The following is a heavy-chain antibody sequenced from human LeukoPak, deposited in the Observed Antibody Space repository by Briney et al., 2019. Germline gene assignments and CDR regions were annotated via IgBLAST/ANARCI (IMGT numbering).Heavy chain of an antibody. CDR3: ARSPMVATSRPFDC. Sequence: KSGGSLRLSCAASGFTFSDYYMTWIRQAPGKGLEWVSYIYSSGTTMYYADSVKGRFTISRDNPKNSLFLQMNSLRAEDTAVYYCARSPMVATSRPFDCWGQGTLVTVSS. V-gene: IGHV3-11*01. D-gene: IGHD5-12*01. J-gene: IGHJ4*02. CDR1: GFTFSDYY. CDR2: IYSSGTTM.